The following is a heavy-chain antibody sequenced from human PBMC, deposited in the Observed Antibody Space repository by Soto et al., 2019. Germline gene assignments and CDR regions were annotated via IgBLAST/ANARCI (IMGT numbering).Heavy chain of an antibody. Sequence: GASVKVSCQASGYTFTSYGISWVRQAPGQGLEWMGWINPNSGGTNYAQKFQGWVTMTRDTSISTAYMELSRLRSDDTAVYYCARDAEAYCGGDCHFDYWGQGTLVTVSS. CDR2: INPNSGGT. D-gene: IGHD2-21*01. CDR3: ARDAEAYCGGDCHFDY. CDR1: GYTFTSYG. J-gene: IGHJ4*02. V-gene: IGHV1-2*04.